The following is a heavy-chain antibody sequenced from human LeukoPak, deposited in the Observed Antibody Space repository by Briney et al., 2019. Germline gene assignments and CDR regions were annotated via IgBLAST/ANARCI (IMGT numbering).Heavy chain of an antibody. CDR2: ISAYNGNT. CDR1: GYTFTSYG. J-gene: IGHJ5*02. V-gene: IGHV1-18*01. Sequence: GASVKVSCKASGYTFTSYGISWVRQAPGQGLEWMGWISAYNGNTNYAQKLQGRVTMTTDTSTSTAYMELRSLRSDDTAVYYCARDGICSSTSCYTNWFDPWGQGTLVTVSS. D-gene: IGHD2-2*02. CDR3: ARDGICSSTSCYTNWFDP.